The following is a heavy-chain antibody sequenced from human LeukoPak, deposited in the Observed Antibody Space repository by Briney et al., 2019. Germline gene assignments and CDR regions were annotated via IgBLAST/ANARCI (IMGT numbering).Heavy chain of an antibody. J-gene: IGHJ4*02. D-gene: IGHD6-25*01. V-gene: IGHV3-30*02. Sequence: GGSLRLSCAASGFTFSNYGMHWVRQAPGKGLEWVAFVRYDESTKFYADSVKGRFTISRDNSKTTLYLQMNSLRAEDTAVYYCARDDQSGFDYWGQGTLVTVSS. CDR1: GFTFSNYG. CDR3: ARDDQSGFDY. CDR2: VRYDESTK.